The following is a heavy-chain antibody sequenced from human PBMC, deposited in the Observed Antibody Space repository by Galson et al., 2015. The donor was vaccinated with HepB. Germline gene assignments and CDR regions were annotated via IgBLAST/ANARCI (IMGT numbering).Heavy chain of an antibody. D-gene: IGHD1-26*01. CDR2: IYSGGST. CDR3: ARVVWARGRVPNN. J-gene: IGHJ4*02. Sequence: SLRLSCAASGFAVSSNYMSWVRQAPGKGLEWVSVIYSGGSTYYADSVKGRFTISRDNSKNTLYLQMNSLRAEDTAVYYCARVVWARGRVPNNWGQGTLVTVSS. CDR1: GFAVSSNY. V-gene: IGHV3-66*01.